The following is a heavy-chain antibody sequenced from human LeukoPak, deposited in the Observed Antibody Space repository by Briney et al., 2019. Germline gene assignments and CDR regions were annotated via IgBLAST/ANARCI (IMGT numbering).Heavy chain of an antibody. V-gene: IGHV1-24*01. J-gene: IGHJ5*02. Sequence: ASVKVSCKISGYTLTELSMHWVRQAPGKGLEWMGSFNPEDGETLYAQKFQGRVTMTRDTSISTAYMELSSLTSDDTAVYYCARGAIRADPWGQGTLLTVSS. CDR1: GYTLTELS. D-gene: IGHD2-21*01. CDR2: FNPEDGET. CDR3: ARGAIRADP.